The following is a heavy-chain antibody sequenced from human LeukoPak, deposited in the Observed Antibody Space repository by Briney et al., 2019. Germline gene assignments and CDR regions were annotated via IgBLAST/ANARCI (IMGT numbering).Heavy chain of an antibody. J-gene: IGHJ4*02. V-gene: IGHV4-59*01. CDR2: IYYSGST. Sequence: SETLSLTCTVSDGSISYFYWSWIRQPPGKGLEWIGYIYYSGSTPYNPSLKSRVTMAVDTSKNQFSLKLSSVTAADTAVYYCARGVVTAPQTFDYWGQGTLVTVSS. CDR1: DGSISYFY. D-gene: IGHD2-21*02. CDR3: ARGVVTAPQTFDY.